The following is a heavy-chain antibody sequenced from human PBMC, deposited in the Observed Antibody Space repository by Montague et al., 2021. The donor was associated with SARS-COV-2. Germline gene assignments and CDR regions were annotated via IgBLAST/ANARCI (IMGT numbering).Heavy chain of an antibody. J-gene: IGHJ3*02. D-gene: IGHD6-19*01. Sequence: SETLSLTCAVYGGSFNGYYWSWFRQPPGKGLEWIVEINHSGSTNYNPSLKSRVTISVDTYKNQFSLKLSSVTAADTAVYYCARRESGWLDAFDIWGQGTMVTVSS. CDR1: GGSFNGYY. CDR3: ARRESGWLDAFDI. V-gene: IGHV4-34*01. CDR2: INHSGST.